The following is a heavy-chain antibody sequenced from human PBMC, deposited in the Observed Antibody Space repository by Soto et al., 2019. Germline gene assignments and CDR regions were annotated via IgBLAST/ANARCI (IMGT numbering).Heavy chain of an antibody. CDR3: ARGRYGEY. CDR1: GYTFTSYG. V-gene: IGHV1-18*01. CDR2: ISAHNGNT. J-gene: IGHJ4*02. Sequence: QVHLVQSGAEGKKPGASVQVSCKGSGYTFTSYGITWVRQAPGQGLEWMGWISAHNGNTNYAQKLQGRVTVTRDTSTSTAYRELRSLRSDDTAVYYCARGRYGEYWGQGALVTVSS. D-gene: IGHD3-10*01.